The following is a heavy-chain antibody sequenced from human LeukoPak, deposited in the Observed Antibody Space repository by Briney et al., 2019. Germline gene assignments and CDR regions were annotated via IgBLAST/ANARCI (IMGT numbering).Heavy chain of an antibody. V-gene: IGHV3-23*01. Sequence: GGSLRLSFAASGFTFSSYAMSWVRQAPGKGLEWVSAISGSGGSTYYADSVKGRFTISRDNSKNTLYLQMNSLRAEDTAVYYCAKAEDIVVVVAATSFDYWGQGTLVTVSS. CDR3: AKAEDIVVVVAATSFDY. J-gene: IGHJ4*02. CDR1: GFTFSSYA. CDR2: ISGSGGST. D-gene: IGHD2-15*01.